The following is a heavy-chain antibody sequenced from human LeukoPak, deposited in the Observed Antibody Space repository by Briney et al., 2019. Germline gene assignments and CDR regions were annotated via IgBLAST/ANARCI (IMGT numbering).Heavy chain of an antibody. CDR3: ARVGDITIFGVVHLKPYYFDY. D-gene: IGHD3-3*01. CDR2: IYHSGST. V-gene: IGHV4-38-2*02. J-gene: IGHJ4*02. Sequence: PSETLSLTCTVSGGSISSYYWSWIRQPPGKGLEWIGSIYHSGSTYYNPSLKSRVTISVDTSKNQFSLKLSSVTAADTAVYYCARVGDITIFGVVHLKPYYFDYWGQGTLVTVSS. CDR1: GGSISSYY.